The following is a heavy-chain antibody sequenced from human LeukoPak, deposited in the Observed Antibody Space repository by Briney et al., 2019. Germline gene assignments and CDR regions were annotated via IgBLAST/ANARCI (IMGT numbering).Heavy chain of an antibody. J-gene: IGHJ4*02. CDR2: IKQDGSEK. D-gene: IGHD3-9*01. Sequence: GGSLRLSCAASGFTFSSYWMSWVRQAPGKGLEWVANIKQDGSEKYYVDSVKGRFTISRDNAKNSLYLQMNSLRAEDTAVYYCARVSEYILTGYYYFDYWGQGTLVTVSS. CDR3: ARVSEYILTGYYYFDY. CDR1: GFTFSSYW. V-gene: IGHV3-7*01.